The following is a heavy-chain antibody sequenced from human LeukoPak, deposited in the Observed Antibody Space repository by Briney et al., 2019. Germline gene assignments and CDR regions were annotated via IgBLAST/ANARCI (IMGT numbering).Heavy chain of an antibody. Sequence: GGSLRLSCAASGFTVSSNYMSWVRQAPGKGLEWVSAISGSGGSTYYADSVKGRFTISRDNSKNTLYLQMNSLRAEDTAVYYCANFGNDNYYYYYMDVWGKGTTVTVSS. CDR2: ISGSGGST. J-gene: IGHJ6*03. CDR3: ANFGNDNYYYYYMDV. D-gene: IGHD1-1*01. V-gene: IGHV3-23*01. CDR1: GFTVSSNY.